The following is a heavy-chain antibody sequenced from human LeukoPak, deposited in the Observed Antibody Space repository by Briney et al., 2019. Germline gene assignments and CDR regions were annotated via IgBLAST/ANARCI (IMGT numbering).Heavy chain of an antibody. J-gene: IGHJ3*02. CDR2: IYPGDSDT. D-gene: IGHD3-22*01. Sequence: GESLKISCKGSGYSFSCYWIGWVRQMPGKGLEWMGIIYPGDSDTRYSPSFQGQVTISADKSISTAYLQWSSLKASDTAVYYCARHGGYYYDSSGSLPGAFDIWGQGTMVTVSS. CDR3: ARHGGYYYDSSGSLPGAFDI. CDR1: GYSFSCYW. V-gene: IGHV5-51*01.